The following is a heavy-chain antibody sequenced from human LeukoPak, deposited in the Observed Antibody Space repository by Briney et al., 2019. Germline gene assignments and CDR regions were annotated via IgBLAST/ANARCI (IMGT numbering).Heavy chain of an antibody. Sequence: PSETLSLTCAVYGGSFSGYYWSWIRQPPGKGLEWIGEINHSGSTNYNPSLKSRVTISVDTSKNQFSLKLSSVTAADTAVYYCARGPEKLLWFGESLISRLGFDYWGQGTLVTVSS. CDR2: INHSGST. D-gene: IGHD3-10*01. CDR3: ARGPEKLLWFGESLISRLGFDY. J-gene: IGHJ4*02. CDR1: GGSFSGYY. V-gene: IGHV4-34*01.